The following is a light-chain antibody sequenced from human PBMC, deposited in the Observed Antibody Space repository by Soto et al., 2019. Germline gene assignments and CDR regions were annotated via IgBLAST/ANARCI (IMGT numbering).Light chain of an antibody. CDR3: QQYDNWPPFT. CDR1: QSVGSH. CDR2: GAS. V-gene: IGKV3-15*01. J-gene: IGKJ3*01. Sequence: EIVMTQSPATLSVSPGGRATLSCRASQSVGSHLAWYQQRPGQAPRLLIYGASYRATGIPARFSGGGSGTDFTLIISSLQSEDFAVYYCQQYDNWPPFTFGPGTKVDIK.